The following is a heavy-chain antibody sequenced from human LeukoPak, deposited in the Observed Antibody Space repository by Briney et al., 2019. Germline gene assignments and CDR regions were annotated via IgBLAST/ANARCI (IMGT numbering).Heavy chain of an antibody. CDR1: GFTFSISA. D-gene: IGHD2-2*01. V-gene: IGHV1-58*01. CDR3: AADRHCSNNRCYPYNFDY. CDR2: IVVGSGNT. Sequence: GASVKVSCKASGFTFSISAVQWVRQARGQRLEWIGWIVVGSGNTNYAQKFQERVTITRDMSTSTAYMELSSLTSDDTAVYYCAADRHCSNNRCYPYNFDYWGQGTLVTVSS. J-gene: IGHJ4*02.